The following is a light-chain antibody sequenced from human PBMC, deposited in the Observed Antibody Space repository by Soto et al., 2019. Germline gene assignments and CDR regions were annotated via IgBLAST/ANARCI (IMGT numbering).Light chain of an antibody. CDR1: QSVSSY. Sequence: EIVLTQSPATLSLSPGERATLSCRASQSVSSYLAWYQQKPGQAPRLLIYDASNRATGIPARFSGSGSGTDFTLTISSLEPEDFAVYYCQQRSNWRDTFGGGTKVEI. V-gene: IGKV3-11*01. J-gene: IGKJ4*01. CDR3: QQRSNWRDT. CDR2: DAS.